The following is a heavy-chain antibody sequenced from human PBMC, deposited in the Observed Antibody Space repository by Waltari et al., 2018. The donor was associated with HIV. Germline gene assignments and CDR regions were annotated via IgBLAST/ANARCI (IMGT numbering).Heavy chain of an antibody. D-gene: IGHD2-8*01. CDR1: GFLFSRYG. CDR2: IWFDGNHK. J-gene: IGHJ4*02. Sequence: QVQLVESGGGVVQPGRSLRLSCAASGFLFSRYGMHWVRQAPGKGLEWVAVIWFDGNHKYYSDSVKGQFTISRDNSKDTVDLQMNSLRTEDTGVYYCARGDIILMVYTIDYWGQGTLVSVSS. CDR3: ARGDIILMVYTIDY. V-gene: IGHV3-33*01.